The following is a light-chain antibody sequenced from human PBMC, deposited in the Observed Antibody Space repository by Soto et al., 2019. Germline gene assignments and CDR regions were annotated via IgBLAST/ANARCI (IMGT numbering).Light chain of an antibody. CDR1: QSVRSD. Sequence: EIVMTQSPATLSVSPGEGATLSCRASQSVRSDLAWYQHKPGLAPRLLIYGVSTRATGIPVRFSGSESGTEFTLSISSLQSEESAIYYCQHYNNLPLTCGGGTKVDIK. CDR3: QHYNNLPLT. V-gene: IGKV3-15*01. J-gene: IGKJ4*01. CDR2: GVS.